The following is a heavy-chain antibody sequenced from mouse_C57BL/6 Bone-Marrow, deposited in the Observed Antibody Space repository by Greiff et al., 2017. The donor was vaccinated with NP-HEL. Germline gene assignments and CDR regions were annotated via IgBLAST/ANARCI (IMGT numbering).Heavy chain of an antibody. CDR1: GFTFSDYY. J-gene: IGHJ3*01. V-gene: IGHV5-12*01. CDR3: ARKGDSNSWFAY. D-gene: IGHD2-5*01. Sequence: EVNVVESGGGLVQPGGSLKLSCAASGFTFSDYYMSWVRQTPEKRLEWVAYISNGCGSTYYPDTVKGRFTISRDNAKNTLYLQMSRLKSEDTAMYYCARKGDSNSWFAYWGQGTLVTVSA. CDR2: ISNGCGST.